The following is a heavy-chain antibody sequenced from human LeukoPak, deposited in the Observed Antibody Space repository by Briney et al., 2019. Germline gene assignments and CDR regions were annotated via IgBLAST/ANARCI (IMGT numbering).Heavy chain of an antibody. CDR1: GGSISSYY. CDR3: ARASGGSHVDY. Sequence: SETLSLTCTVSGGSISSYYWSWIRQPPGKGLEWIGYIYYGGSTNCNPSLKSRVTISVDTSKNQFSLKLSSVTAADTAVYYCARASGGSHVDYWGQGTLVTVSS. J-gene: IGHJ4*02. V-gene: IGHV4-59*01. CDR2: IYYGGST. D-gene: IGHD6-25*01.